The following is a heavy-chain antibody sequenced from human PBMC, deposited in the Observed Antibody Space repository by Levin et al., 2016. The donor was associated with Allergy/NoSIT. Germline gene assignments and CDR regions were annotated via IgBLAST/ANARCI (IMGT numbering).Heavy chain of an antibody. Sequence: VRQAPGKGLEWVANIKQDGSEKYYVDSVKGRFTISRDNAKNSLYLQMNSLRAEDTAVYYCARVTRAGSYYYYGMDVWGQGTTVTVSS. J-gene: IGHJ6*02. CDR2: IKQDGSEK. CDR3: ARVTRAGSYYYYGMDV. D-gene: IGHD1-14*01. V-gene: IGHV3-7*03.